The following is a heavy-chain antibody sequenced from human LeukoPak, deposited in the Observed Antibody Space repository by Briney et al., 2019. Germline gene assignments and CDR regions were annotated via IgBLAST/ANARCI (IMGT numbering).Heavy chain of an antibody. V-gene: IGHV1-8*01. J-gene: IGHJ6*02. CDR3: AREPSSSYYYGMDV. Sequence: ASVKVSCKASGYTFTSYDINWVRQATGQGLEWMGWMNPNSGNTGYAQKFQGRVTMTRNTSISTAYMELSSLRSEDTAVYYCAREPSSSYYYGMDVWGQGTLVTVSS. CDR2: MNPNSGNT. D-gene: IGHD6-6*01. CDR1: GYTFTSYD.